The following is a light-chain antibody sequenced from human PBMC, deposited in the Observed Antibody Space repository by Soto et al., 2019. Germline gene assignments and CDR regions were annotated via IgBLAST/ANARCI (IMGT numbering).Light chain of an antibody. CDR3: QQYSSLWT. CDR1: QRVSNNY. Sequence: EIVLTQSPGTLSLSPWERATLSCRTSQRVSNNYLAWYQQKPGQAPRLLIYGASSRATGIPDRFSGSGSGTDFTLSISRLEPEDFAVYYCQQYSSLWTFGQGTKVDIK. J-gene: IGKJ1*01. V-gene: IGKV3-20*01. CDR2: GAS.